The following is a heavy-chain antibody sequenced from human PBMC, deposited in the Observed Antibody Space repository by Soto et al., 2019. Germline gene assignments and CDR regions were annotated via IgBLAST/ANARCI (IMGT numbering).Heavy chain of an antibody. CDR2: IYYNGNT. CDR3: GRGTGGIGGRGIDH. CDR1: GASITSYY. J-gene: IGHJ4*02. D-gene: IGHD2-15*01. V-gene: IGHV4-59*01. Sequence: QVQLRASGPGLVKPSETLSLTCTVSGASITSYYWSWIRQPPGKGLEWIGYIYYNGNTDYKPYLQRRATISIEPSKSHSPLRLRAVTAADTAFYYCGRGTGGIGGRGIDHWGQGTLVSVSS.